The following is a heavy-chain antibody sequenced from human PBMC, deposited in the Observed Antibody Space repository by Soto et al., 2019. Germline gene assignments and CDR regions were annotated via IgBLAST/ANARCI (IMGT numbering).Heavy chain of an antibody. CDR3: ARDSSYCSGGSCSSQPNPGYFDY. CDR2: ISSSGSTI. J-gene: IGHJ4*02. CDR1: GFTFSSYE. D-gene: IGHD2-15*01. V-gene: IGHV3-48*03. Sequence: VGSLRLSCAASGFTFSSYEMNWVRQAPGKGLEWVSYISSSGSTIYYADSVKGRFTISRDNAKNSLYLQMNSLRAEDTAVYYCARDSSYCSGGSCSSQPNPGYFDYWGQGTLVTVSS.